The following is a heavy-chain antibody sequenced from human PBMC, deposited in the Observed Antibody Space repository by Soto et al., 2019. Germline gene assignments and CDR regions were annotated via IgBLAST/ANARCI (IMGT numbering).Heavy chain of an antibody. Sequence: PGGSLRLSCAASGFTFSSYAMSWVRQAPGKGLEWVSAISGSGGSTYYADSVKGRFTISRDNSKNTLYLQMNSLRAEDTAVYYCAKSQRFGELFMDYYYYGMDVWGQGTTVTVSS. CDR1: GFTFSSYA. J-gene: IGHJ6*02. V-gene: IGHV3-23*01. CDR2: ISGSGGST. CDR3: AKSQRFGELFMDYYYYGMDV. D-gene: IGHD3-10*01.